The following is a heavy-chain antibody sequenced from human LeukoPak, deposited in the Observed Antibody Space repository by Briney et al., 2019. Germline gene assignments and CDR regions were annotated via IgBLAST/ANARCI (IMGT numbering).Heavy chain of an antibody. Sequence: GASMKVSCKASGYTFTSYGISWVRQAPGQGLEWMGWISAYNGNTNYAQKLQGRVTMTTDTSTSTAYMELRSLRSDDTAVYYCAREPQIQLWPNPQNYSYGMDVWGQGTTVTVSS. CDR2: ISAYNGNT. CDR1: GYTFTSYG. V-gene: IGHV1-18*01. CDR3: AREPQIQLWPNPQNYSYGMDV. J-gene: IGHJ6*02. D-gene: IGHD5-18*01.